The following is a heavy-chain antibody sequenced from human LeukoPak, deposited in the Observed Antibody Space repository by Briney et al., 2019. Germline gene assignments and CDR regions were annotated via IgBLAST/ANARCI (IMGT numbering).Heavy chain of an antibody. CDR3: ARTVDTAMVWDWYFDL. V-gene: IGHV1-46*01. J-gene: IGHJ2*01. D-gene: IGHD5-18*01. CDR1: GYTFTSYY. CDR2: INPSGGST. Sequence: ASVKVSCKASGYTFTSYYIHWVRQAPGRGLEWMGIINPSGGSTSYAQKFQGRVTMTRDTSTSTVYMELSSLRSEDTAVYYCARTVDTAMVWDWYFDLWGRGTLVTVSS.